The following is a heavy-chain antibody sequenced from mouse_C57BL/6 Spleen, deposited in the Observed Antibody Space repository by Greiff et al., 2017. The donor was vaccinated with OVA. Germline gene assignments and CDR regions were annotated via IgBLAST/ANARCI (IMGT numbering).Heavy chain of an antibody. Sequence: QVQLKQSGAELMKPGASVKLSCKATGYTFTGYWIEWVKQRPGHGLEWIGEILPGSGSTNYNEKFKGKATFTTDTSSNTAYMQLRSLTTDDSAIYDCARREFYYEYLYYFDYWGQGTTLTVSS. D-gene: IGHD2-4*01. CDR2: ILPGSGST. J-gene: IGHJ2*01. CDR3: ARREFYYEYLYYFDY. V-gene: IGHV1-9*01. CDR1: GYTFTGYW.